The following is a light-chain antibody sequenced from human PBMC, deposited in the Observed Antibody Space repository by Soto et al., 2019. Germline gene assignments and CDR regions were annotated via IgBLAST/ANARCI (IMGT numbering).Light chain of an antibody. CDR1: RGIRDD. CDR3: LQDYNYPLT. Sequence: AIQMTQSPSSLSASVGDRVTITCRASRGIRDDLGWYQQKPGKAPKLLIYATSSLQSGVPSRFSGSGSGTDFNLTISNLQPEDFANYYCLQDYNYPLTFGGGIKVEIK. CDR2: ATS. J-gene: IGKJ4*01. V-gene: IGKV1-6*01.